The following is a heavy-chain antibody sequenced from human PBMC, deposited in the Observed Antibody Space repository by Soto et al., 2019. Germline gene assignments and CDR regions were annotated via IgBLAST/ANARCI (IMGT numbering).Heavy chain of an antibody. CDR3: ARALVTTPPRTFDY. CDR1: GFSVSSTF. V-gene: IGHV3-66*01. Sequence: ESGGGLVQPGGSLRLSCAVSGFSVSSTFMNWVRQATGKGLEWVSVIHSGGNTFYGDSVKGRFTISRDNSKNTVYLQMSSLRGEDTAVYFCARALVTTPPRTFDYWGQGTLVTVSS. CDR2: IHSGGNT. D-gene: IGHD2-21*02. J-gene: IGHJ4*02.